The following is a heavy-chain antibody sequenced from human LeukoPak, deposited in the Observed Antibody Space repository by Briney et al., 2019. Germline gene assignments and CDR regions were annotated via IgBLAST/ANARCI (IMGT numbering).Heavy chain of an antibody. V-gene: IGHV3-11*01. J-gene: IGHJ4*02. CDR3: ARGRDAYKY. D-gene: IGHD5-24*01. CDR2: ITTSGRST. Sequence: GSLRLSFTVSGFPFRDYYMSWIRPAPGKGLEWVSYITTSGRSTYVSDSLKGRFTISRDNANSSLFLLMNNLRADDTATYYCARGRDAYKYWGRGTRVTVSS. CDR1: GFPFRDYY.